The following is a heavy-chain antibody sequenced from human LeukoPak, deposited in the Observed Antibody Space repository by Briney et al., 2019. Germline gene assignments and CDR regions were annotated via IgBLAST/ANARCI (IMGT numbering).Heavy chain of an antibody. CDR2: FDPEDGET. D-gene: IGHD4-11*01. J-gene: IGHJ4*02. CDR3: ATHQPVGRASTVISWGDY. V-gene: IGHV1-24*01. CDR1: GYTLTELP. Sequence: ASVKVSCKVSGYTLTELPMHWVRQAPGKGLEWMGGFDPEDGETIYAQKFQGRVTMTEDTSTDTAYMELSSLRSEDTAVYYCATHQPVGRASTVISWGDYWGQGTLVTVSS.